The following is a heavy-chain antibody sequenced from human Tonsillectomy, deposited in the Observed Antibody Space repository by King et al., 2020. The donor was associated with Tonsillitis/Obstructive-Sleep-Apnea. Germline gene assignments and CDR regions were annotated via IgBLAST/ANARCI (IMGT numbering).Heavy chain of an antibody. CDR3: ARGDLDFWSGYYYFDY. CDR2: INYSGST. V-gene: IGHV4-61*01. D-gene: IGHD3-3*01. CDR1: GGSVSSGSYY. J-gene: IGHJ4*02. Sequence: VQLQESGPGLVKPSETLSLTCTVSGGSVSSGSYYWRWIRQPPGKGLEWIGYINYSGSTNYNPSLKSRVTISVDTSKKQFSLKLSSVTAADTAVYYCARGDLDFWSGYYYFDYWGQGTLVTVSS.